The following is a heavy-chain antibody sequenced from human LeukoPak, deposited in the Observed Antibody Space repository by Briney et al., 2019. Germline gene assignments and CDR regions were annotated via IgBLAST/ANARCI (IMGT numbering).Heavy chain of an antibody. CDR2: ISSDGSST. CDR3: ARVGIHCSGGSCYDY. D-gene: IGHD2-15*01. V-gene: IGHV3-74*01. Sequence: GGSLRLSCAASGFSFSTYWMHWVRQAPGKGLVWVSRISSDGSSTTYADSVQGRFTISRDNAKNTLYLQMNSLRAEDTAVYYCARVGIHCSGGSCYDYWGQGTLVTVSS. J-gene: IGHJ4*02. CDR1: GFSFSTYW.